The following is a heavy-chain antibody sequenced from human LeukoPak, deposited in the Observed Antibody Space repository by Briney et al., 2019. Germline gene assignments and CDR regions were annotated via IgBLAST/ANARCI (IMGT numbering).Heavy chain of an antibody. CDR1: GFTFSRFG. CDR2: ISSSSSSSTI. J-gene: IGHJ4*02. CDR3: EKDLAGDRDY. Sequence: GGSLRLSCAASGFTFSRFGMNWVRQAPGKGLEWVSYISSSSSSSTIYYADSVKGRFTISRDNAKNSLYLQMNSLRDEDTAVYYGEKDLAGDRDYGGRGPLVPFSS. D-gene: IGHD4-17*01. V-gene: IGHV3-48*02.